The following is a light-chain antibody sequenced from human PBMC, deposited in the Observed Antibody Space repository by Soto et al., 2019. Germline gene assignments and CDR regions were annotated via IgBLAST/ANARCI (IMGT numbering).Light chain of an antibody. Sequence: QSVLTQPRSVSGSPGQSVTTSCTGTSSDVGGYNYVSWYQQHPGKAPKLMIYEVNKRPSGVPDRFSGSKSGNTASLTVSGLQAEDEADYYCSSYAGSSNVFGTGTKVTVL. CDR1: SSDVGGYNY. J-gene: IGLJ1*01. V-gene: IGLV2-8*01. CDR3: SSYAGSSNV. CDR2: EVN.